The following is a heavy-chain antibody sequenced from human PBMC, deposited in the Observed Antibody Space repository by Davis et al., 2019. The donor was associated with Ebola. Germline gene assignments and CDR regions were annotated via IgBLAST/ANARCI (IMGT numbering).Heavy chain of an antibody. CDR3: AREVRRGWFDP. J-gene: IGHJ5*02. V-gene: IGHV3-21*01. D-gene: IGHD3-10*01. CDR1: GFTLSTYT. Sequence: GESLKISCAASGFTLSTYTMIWVRQAPGKGLEWVSSISSSSNYIDYADSVKGRFTVSRDNAKNSLFLQMNSLRADDTAVYYCAREVRRGWFDPWGQGTLVTVSS. CDR2: ISSSSNYI.